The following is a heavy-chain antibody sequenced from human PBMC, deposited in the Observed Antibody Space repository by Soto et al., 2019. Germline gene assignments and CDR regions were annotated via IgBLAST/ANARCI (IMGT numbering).Heavy chain of an antibody. CDR2: IIPIFGTA. J-gene: IGHJ6*02. V-gene: IGHV1-69*06. D-gene: IGHD3-22*01. Sequence: SVKVSCKASGCTFSSYAISWVRQAPGQGLEWMGGIIPIFGTANYAQKFQGRVTITADKSKSTAYMELSSLRSEDTAVYYCASKYYSDSSGYYPYYYYDYGMDVWGQGTPVAVSS. CDR1: GCTFSSYA. CDR3: ASKYYSDSSGYYPYYYYDYGMDV.